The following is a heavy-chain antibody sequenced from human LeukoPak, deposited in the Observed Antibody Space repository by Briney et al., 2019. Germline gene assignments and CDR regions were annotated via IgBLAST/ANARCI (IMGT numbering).Heavy chain of an antibody. CDR1: GYTFNRYY. Sequence: ASVKVSCKASGYTFNRYYVHWVRQAPGQGLEWMGIINPSGGGTRYAQKFQDRITMTWVTSTSTVYMELSSLRSEDTAVYYCARDSHMVRGGSIDAFDFWGQGTMVTVSS. D-gene: IGHD3-10*01. J-gene: IGHJ3*01. V-gene: IGHV1-46*02. CDR3: ARDSHMVRGGSIDAFDF. CDR2: INPSGGGT.